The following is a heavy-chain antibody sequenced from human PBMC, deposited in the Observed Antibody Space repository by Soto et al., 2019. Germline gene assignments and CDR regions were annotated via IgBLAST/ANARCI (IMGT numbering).Heavy chain of an antibody. CDR3: ARMEYYGSGRGRWFDP. D-gene: IGHD3-10*01. Sequence: EFGPTLVNPTQTLTLTCTFSGFSLSTSGMCVSWIRQPPGKALEWLALIDWDDDKYYSTSLKTRLTISKDTSKNQVVLTMTNMDPVDTATYYCARMEYYGSGRGRWFDPRGQGTLFTVSS. J-gene: IGHJ5*02. V-gene: IGHV2-70*01. CDR1: GFSLSTSGMC. CDR2: IDWDDDK.